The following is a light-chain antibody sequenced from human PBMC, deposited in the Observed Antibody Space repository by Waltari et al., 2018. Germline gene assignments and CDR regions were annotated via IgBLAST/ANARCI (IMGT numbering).Light chain of an antibody. V-gene: IGKV1-39*01. CDR3: QQSYSTPLT. CDR1: QSISNY. J-gene: IGKJ4*01. Sequence: DIQMIQSPSSLSASVGDRVTITCRASQSISNYLNWYQQKPGKAPELLIYAASSLQSGVPSKFSGSGSGTDFTLTISSLQPEDSATYYCQQSYSTPLTFGGGTKVEIK. CDR2: AAS.